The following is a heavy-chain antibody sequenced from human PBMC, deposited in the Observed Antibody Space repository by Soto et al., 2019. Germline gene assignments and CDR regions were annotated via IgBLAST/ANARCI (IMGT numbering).Heavy chain of an antibody. CDR1: GFTFDSYA. J-gene: IGHJ3*01. Sequence: EVKLLESGGGLAQPGGSLRLSCVGSGFTFDSYAISWVRQAPGERLQWIAAISGSADGTDYAHSVRGRFTSSRDKAKKTVHLQMDSLRVEDTAVYFCAKDTVGGYSFWSGYYSDGLDVWGQGTLVSVS. CDR2: ISGSADGT. CDR3: AKDTVGGYSFWSGYYSDGLDV. V-gene: IGHV3-23*01. D-gene: IGHD3-3*01.